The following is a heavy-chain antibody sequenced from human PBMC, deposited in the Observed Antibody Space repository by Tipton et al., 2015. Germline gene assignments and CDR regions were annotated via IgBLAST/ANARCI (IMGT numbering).Heavy chain of an antibody. Sequence: TLSLTCTVSGVSISSGYYWGWIRQPPGKGLEWIGYISFSDTTHYNPSLKSRITISLNTSKNQFSLKMSSVTAADTAVYYCARDLEHGMDVWGQGTTVTVSS. CDR2: ISFSDTT. V-gene: IGHV4-61*01. CDR1: GVSISSGYY. CDR3: ARDLEHGMDV. D-gene: IGHD5-24*01. J-gene: IGHJ6*02.